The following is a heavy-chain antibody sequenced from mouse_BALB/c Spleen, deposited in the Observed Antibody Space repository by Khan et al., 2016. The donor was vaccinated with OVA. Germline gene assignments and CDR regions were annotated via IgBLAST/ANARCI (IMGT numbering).Heavy chain of an antibody. CDR2: IWVGGST. Sequence: QVQLKESGPGLVAPSQSLSITCTVSGFSLSRYSVHWVRQPPGKGLEWLGMIWVGGSTDYNSALKSSLSISKDNSKSQVFLTMNSMQTDDTATYYCARNRDGGSYWYFDDWGAGTTVTVSS. V-gene: IGHV2-6-4*01. CDR1: GFSLSRYS. D-gene: IGHD3-3*01. J-gene: IGHJ1*01. CDR3: ARNRDGGSYWYFDD.